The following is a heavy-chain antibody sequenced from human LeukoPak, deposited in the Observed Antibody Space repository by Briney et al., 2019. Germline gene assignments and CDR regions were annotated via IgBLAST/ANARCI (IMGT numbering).Heavy chain of an antibody. V-gene: IGHV4-4*07. Sequence: SETLSLTCTVSGGSISSYYWSWIRQPAGKGLEWIGRIYYSGSTNYNPSLKSRVTISVDTSKNQFSLKLSSATAADTAVYYCARRAGAYSHPYDCWGQGTLVTVSS. CDR1: GGSISSYY. CDR3: ARRAGAYSHPYDC. D-gene: IGHD4/OR15-4a*01. CDR2: IYYSGST. J-gene: IGHJ4*02.